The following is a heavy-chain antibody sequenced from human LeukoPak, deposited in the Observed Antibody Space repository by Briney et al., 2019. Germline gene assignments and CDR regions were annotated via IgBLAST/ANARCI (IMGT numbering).Heavy chain of an antibody. Sequence: GASVKVSCKASGYTFTSYGISWVRQAPGQGLEWMGWISAYNGNTNYAQKLQGRVTTTTDTSTSTAYMELRSLRSDDTAVYYCARDAPIVVVPAAIDYWGQGTLVTVSS. CDR3: ARDAPIVVVPAAIDY. J-gene: IGHJ4*02. CDR1: GYTFTSYG. V-gene: IGHV1-18*01. D-gene: IGHD2-2*01. CDR2: ISAYNGNT.